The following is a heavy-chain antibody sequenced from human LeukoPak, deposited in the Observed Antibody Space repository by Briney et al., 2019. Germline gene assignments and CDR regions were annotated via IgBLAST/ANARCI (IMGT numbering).Heavy chain of an antibody. Sequence: ASVKVSCKASGYTFTGYYMHWVRQAPGQGLEWLGWINPNSGGTNYAQKFQGRVTMTRDTSISTAYMELCRLRSDDTAVYYCARDSRLSYLYSSSWSGPYWFDPWGQGTLVTVSS. J-gene: IGHJ5*02. CDR1: GYTFTGYY. V-gene: IGHV1-2*02. CDR3: ARDSRLSYLYSSSWSGPYWFDP. CDR2: INPNSGGT. D-gene: IGHD6-13*01.